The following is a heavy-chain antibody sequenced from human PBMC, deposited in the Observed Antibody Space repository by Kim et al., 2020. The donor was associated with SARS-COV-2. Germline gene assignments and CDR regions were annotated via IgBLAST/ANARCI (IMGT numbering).Heavy chain of an antibody. Sequence: SETLSLTCAVSGGSISSSNWWSWVRQPPGKGLEWIGEIYHSGSTNYNPSLKSRVTISVDKSKNQFSLKLSSVTAADTAVYYCARVRRGYCSRTSCSSQFYYGMDVWGQGTTVTVSS. CDR3: ARVRRGYCSRTSCSSQFYYGMDV. V-gene: IGHV4-4*02. J-gene: IGHJ6*02. CDR2: IYHSGST. CDR1: GGSISSSNW. D-gene: IGHD2-2*01.